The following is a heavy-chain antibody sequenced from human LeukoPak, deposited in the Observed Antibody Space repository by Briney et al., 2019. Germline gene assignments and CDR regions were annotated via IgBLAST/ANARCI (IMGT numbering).Heavy chain of an antibody. CDR2: IRSKAYGGTT. Sequence: GGSLRLSCAASGFTFSTYAMSWFRQAPGKGLEWVGFIRSKAYGGTTEYAASVKGRFTISRDDSKSIAYLQMNSLKTEDTAVYYCTSRGGDSSGFFGDYWGQGTLVTVSS. CDR3: TSRGGDSSGFFGDY. CDR1: GFTFSTYA. D-gene: IGHD3-22*01. V-gene: IGHV3-49*03. J-gene: IGHJ4*02.